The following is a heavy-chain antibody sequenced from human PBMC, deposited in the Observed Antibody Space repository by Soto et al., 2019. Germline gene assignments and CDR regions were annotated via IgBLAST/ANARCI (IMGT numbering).Heavy chain of an antibody. CDR1: GGSFSGYY. CDR3: ARGRRSTIFGVVIIRRNWFDP. Sequence: QVQLQQWGAGLLKPSETLSLTCAVYGGSFSGYYWSWIRQPPGKGLEWIGEINHSGSTNYNPSLKSRVTISVDTSKNQFSLKLSSVTAADTAVYYCARGRRSTIFGVVIIRRNWFDPWGQGTLVTVSS. V-gene: IGHV4-34*01. J-gene: IGHJ5*02. D-gene: IGHD3-3*01. CDR2: INHSGST.